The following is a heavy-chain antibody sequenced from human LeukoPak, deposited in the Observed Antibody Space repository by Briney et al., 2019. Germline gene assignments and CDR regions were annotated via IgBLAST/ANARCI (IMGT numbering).Heavy chain of an antibody. Sequence: PGGSLRLSCAASGFTFSSYAMSWVRQAPGKGLEWVSAISGSGGSTYYADSVKGRFTISRDNSKNTLYLQMNSLRAEDTAVYYRPKRRRWVGGYMTFDYRGQGTLVTVS. CDR1: GFTFSSYA. CDR2: ISGSGGST. D-gene: IGHD3-10*01. V-gene: IGHV3-23*01. CDR3: PKRRRWVGGYMTFDY. J-gene: IGHJ4*02.